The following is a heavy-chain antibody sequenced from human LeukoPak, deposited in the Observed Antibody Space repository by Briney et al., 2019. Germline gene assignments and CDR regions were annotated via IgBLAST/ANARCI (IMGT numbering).Heavy chain of an antibody. J-gene: IGHJ5*02. Sequence: SETLSLTCTVSGGSISSYYCSWIRQPPGKGLEWLGYMHYSGTTNYNPALKSRVTISVDTSKNQFSLKLSSVTAADTAVYYCAATDIAAAGTWLDPWGQGTLVTVSS. CDR1: GGSISSYY. CDR3: AATDIAAAGTWLDP. D-gene: IGHD6-13*01. V-gene: IGHV4-59*01. CDR2: MHYSGTT.